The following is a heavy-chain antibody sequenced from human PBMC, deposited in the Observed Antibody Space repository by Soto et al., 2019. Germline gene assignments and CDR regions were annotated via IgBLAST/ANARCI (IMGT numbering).Heavy chain of an antibody. CDR3: ARGKRDSGSYSAPLDY. V-gene: IGHV3-23*01. J-gene: IGHJ4*02. D-gene: IGHD3-10*01. Sequence: EVQLLESGGGLVQPGGSLRLSCAASGFTFTSYAMSWVRQAPGKGLEWVSGISGSGGSTFYTDSVKGRFATSSDSSKNMVYLQMDSLRVEDTAVYYCARGKRDSGSYSAPLDYWGQGTLVTVSS. CDR1: GFTFTSYA. CDR2: ISGSGGST.